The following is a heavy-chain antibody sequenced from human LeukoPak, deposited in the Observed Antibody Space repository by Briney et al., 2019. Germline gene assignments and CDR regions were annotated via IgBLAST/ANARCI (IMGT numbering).Heavy chain of an antibody. CDR2: VWYDGSNK. CDR3: ARDSSGSTGYFHH. Sequence: GGSLRLSCAASGFTFSSYAMHWVRQAPGKGLEWVAVVWYDGSNKYYADSVEGRFTISKDNSMNTLYLQMNSLRAEDTAMYYCARDSSGSTGYFHHWGQGTLVTVSS. J-gene: IGHJ1*01. CDR1: GFTFSSYA. D-gene: IGHD3-22*01. V-gene: IGHV3-33*08.